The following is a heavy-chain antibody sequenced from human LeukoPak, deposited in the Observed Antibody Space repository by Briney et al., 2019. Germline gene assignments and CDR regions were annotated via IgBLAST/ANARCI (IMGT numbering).Heavy chain of an antibody. CDR2: ISYDGSNK. CDR3: AKGLYYGSGSYFWLWYFDY. Sequence: GGSLRLSCAASGFTFSSYAMHWVRQAPGKGLEWVAVISYDGSNKYYADSVKGRFTISRDNSKNTLYLQMNSLRAEDTAVYYCAKGLYYGSGSYFWLWYFDYWGQGTLVTVSS. D-gene: IGHD3-10*01. CDR1: GFTFSSYA. J-gene: IGHJ4*02. V-gene: IGHV3-30-3*01.